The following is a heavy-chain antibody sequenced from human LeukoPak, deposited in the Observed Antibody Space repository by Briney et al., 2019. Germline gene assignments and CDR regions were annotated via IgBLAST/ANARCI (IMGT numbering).Heavy chain of an antibody. Sequence: SQTLSLTCTVSGGSISSDNYYWSWIRQHPGKSLEWIGYIYNGGSTDYNLSLKSRVTISIDTPKNQFSLKLTSVTAADTAVYYCARDRPLDAFDVWGQGTMVTVSS. CDR3: ARDRPLDAFDV. CDR2: IYNGGST. J-gene: IGHJ3*01. CDR1: GGSISSDNYY. V-gene: IGHV4-31*03.